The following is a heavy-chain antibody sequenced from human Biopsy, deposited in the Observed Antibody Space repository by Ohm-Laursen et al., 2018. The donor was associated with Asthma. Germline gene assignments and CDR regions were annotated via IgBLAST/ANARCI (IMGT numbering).Heavy chain of an antibody. CDR3: ARRGGVRRYFDY. Sequence: SQTLSLTCAVSGGSISSNFYYWGWIRQPPGKGLEWIGYICYIGSTYYNPSLKSRVAISLDTSKNQFSLKLSSVTAADTAVYFCARRGGVRRYFDYWGQGTLVTVSS. CDR1: GGSISSNFYY. V-gene: IGHV4-30-4*01. J-gene: IGHJ4*02. D-gene: IGHD3-16*01. CDR2: ICYIGST.